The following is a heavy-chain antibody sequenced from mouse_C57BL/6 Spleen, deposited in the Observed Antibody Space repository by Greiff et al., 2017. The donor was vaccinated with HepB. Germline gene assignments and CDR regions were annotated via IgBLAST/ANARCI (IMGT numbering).Heavy chain of an antibody. CDR3: ARRGEYYFDY. V-gene: IGHV1-80*01. CDR2: IYPGDGDT. J-gene: IGHJ2*01. Sequence: VQLMESGAELVKPGASVKISCKASGYAFSSYWMNWVKQRPGKGLEWIGQIYPGDGDTNYNGKFKGKATLTADKSSSTAYMQLSSLTSEDSAVYFCARRGEYYFDYWGQGTTLTVSS. CDR1: GYAFSSYW.